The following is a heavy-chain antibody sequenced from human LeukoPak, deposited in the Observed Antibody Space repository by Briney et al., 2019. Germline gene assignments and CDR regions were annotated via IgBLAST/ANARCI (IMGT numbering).Heavy chain of an antibody. CDR3: ARGLRQLVRSWHY. CDR1: GYAISSGYY. V-gene: IGHV4-38-2*02. CDR2: IYHSGST. J-gene: IGHJ4*02. D-gene: IGHD6-6*01. Sequence: SETLSLTCPVSGYAISSGYYWGWIRQPPGKGLEWIGSIYHSGSTYYNPSLKSRVTISVDTSKNQFSLQLSSVTAADTAVYYCARGLRQLVRSWHYWGQGTLVTVSS.